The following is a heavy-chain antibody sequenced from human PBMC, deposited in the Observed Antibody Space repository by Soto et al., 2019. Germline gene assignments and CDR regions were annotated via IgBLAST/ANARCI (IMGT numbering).Heavy chain of an antibody. CDR2: IETDGTTQ. CDR1: GFTFAKYW. V-gene: IGHV3-74*02. J-gene: IGHJ1*01. D-gene: IGHD3-10*01. Sequence: EEQLVESGGGLVQPGGSLRLSCVVSGFTFAKYWMHWVRQAPGKGLVWVARIETDGTTQTYADSVEGRFTISRDNAKNTLYLRMNSLRAEDTAVYYCGRQAALWEKVDFRGHGTPVTVSP. CDR3: GRQAALWEKVDF.